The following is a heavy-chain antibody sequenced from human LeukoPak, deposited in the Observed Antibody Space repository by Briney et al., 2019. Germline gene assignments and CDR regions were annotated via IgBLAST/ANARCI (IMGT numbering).Heavy chain of an antibody. V-gene: IGHV3-33*01. CDR3: ARERAGRTFDN. Sequence: PGGSLRLSCAASGFDFSSYGIHWVRQAPGKGLEWVTLIWYDASRKYYADSVKGRFTISRDNSKNMVYLQMNSLRAEDTAVFYCARERAGRTFDNWGQSALVSVSS. CDR1: GFDFSSYG. CDR2: IWYDASRK. J-gene: IGHJ4*02.